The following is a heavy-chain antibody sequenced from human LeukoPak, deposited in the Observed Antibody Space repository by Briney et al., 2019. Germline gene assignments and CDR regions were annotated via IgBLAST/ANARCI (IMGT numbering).Heavy chain of an antibody. J-gene: IGHJ4*02. CDR2: ISGSGGST. CDR3: ARDLNTAMATDY. CDR1: GFTFSSYA. Sequence: PGGSLRLSCAASGFTFSSYATSWVRQAPRKGLEWVSAISGSGGSTYYADSVKGRLTISRDNSKNTLYLQMNSLRAEDTAVYYWARDLNTAMATDYWGQGTLVTVSS. V-gene: IGHV3-23*01. D-gene: IGHD5-18*01.